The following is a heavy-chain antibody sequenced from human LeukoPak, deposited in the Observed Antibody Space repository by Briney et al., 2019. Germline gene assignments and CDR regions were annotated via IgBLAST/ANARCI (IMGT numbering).Heavy chain of an antibody. CDR1: GGSISSSSYY. Sequence: PSETLSLTCTVSGGSISSSSYYWGWIRQPPGKGLEWIGSIYYSGSTNYNPSLKSRVTISVDTSKNQFSLKLSSVTAADTAVYYCARVGSVRGSPLTYRWFDPWGQGTLVTVSS. CDR2: IYYSGST. V-gene: IGHV4-39*07. CDR3: ARVGSVRGSPLTYRWFDP. D-gene: IGHD4-11*01. J-gene: IGHJ5*02.